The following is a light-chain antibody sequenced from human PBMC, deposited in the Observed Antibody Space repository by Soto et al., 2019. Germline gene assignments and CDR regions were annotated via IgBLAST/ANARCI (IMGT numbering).Light chain of an antibody. Sequence: QSVLTQPPSVSGAPGQRVTISCTGSSSNIGAGYDVHWYQQLPGTAPKLLIQGNSNRPSGVPDRFSGSKSGTSASLAITALQAEDEADYYCQSYDSSLSGWVFGGGTKLTVL. J-gene: IGLJ3*02. CDR1: SSNIGAGYD. V-gene: IGLV1-40*01. CDR2: GNS. CDR3: QSYDSSLSGWV.